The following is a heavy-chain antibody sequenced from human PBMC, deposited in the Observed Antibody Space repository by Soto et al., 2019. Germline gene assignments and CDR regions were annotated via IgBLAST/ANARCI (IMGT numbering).Heavy chain of an antibody. CDR1: GGSINNYY. Sequence: SETLSLTCIVSGGSINNYYWSWIRQPPGKGLEWVGYIYYSGSTNYNPSLKSRVTISVDTSKNQFSLKLSSVTAADTAVYYCARPEYSSSSYGMDVWGQGTTVTVSS. CDR3: ARPEYSSSSYGMDV. V-gene: IGHV4-59*08. J-gene: IGHJ6*02. CDR2: IYYSGST. D-gene: IGHD6-6*01.